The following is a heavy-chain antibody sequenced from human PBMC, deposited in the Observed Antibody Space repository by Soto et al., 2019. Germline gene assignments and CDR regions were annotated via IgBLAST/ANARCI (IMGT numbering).Heavy chain of an antibody. J-gene: IGHJ3*02. V-gene: IGHV3-23*01. D-gene: IGHD6-19*01. CDR3: ARAYSSGWAIPDAFDS. CDR2: VSGSGDIT. Sequence: EVQLLESGGGLVQPGGSLRLSCAASGLTFSTYAMTWVRQAPGKGLEWVSSVSGSGDITYYADSVKGRFTISRDNSENTVYLQVNSLRAEYTAVYYCARAYSSGWAIPDAFDSWGQGTMVTVSS. CDR1: GLTFSTYA.